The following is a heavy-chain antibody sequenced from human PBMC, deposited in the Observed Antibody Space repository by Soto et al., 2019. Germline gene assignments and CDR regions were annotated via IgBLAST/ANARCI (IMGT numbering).Heavy chain of an antibody. CDR3: ARGGYFDSSNYLAY. Sequence: ASVKVSCKASGYTFTSYGINWVRQAPGRGLEWMGWINPGNGSTKYSQQFQGRVIIDRDTSASTAYMELSSLRSEDTAVYYCARGGYFDSSNYLAYWGLGTLVIVSS. V-gene: IGHV1-3*01. CDR2: INPGNGST. CDR1: GYTFTSYG. J-gene: IGHJ4*02. D-gene: IGHD3-22*01.